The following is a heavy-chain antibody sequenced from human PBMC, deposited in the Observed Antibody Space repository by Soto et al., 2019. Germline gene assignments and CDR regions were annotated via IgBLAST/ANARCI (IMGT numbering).Heavy chain of an antibody. CDR1: GFTFSSYG. CDR3: VKDGSSGWPYFYDMDV. CDR2: ISYDGRNK. J-gene: IGHJ6*02. D-gene: IGHD6-19*01. V-gene: IGHV3-30*18. Sequence: GGSLRLSCAASGFTFSSYGMHGVRQAPGKGLEWVAVISYDGRNKYYADAVKGRFTISRDNSKNTLYLQMSSLRDEDTAVYYCVKDGSSGWPYFYDMDVWGQGTTVTVSS.